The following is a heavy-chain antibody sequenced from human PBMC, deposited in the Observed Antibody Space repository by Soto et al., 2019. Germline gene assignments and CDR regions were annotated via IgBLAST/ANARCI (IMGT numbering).Heavy chain of an antibody. V-gene: IGHV3-15*01. Sequence: GGSLRLSCAASGFNFNDAWMSWVRQAPGKGLEWVGRIKSKNVGGTTDYAAPVKGRFTISRDNAKNSLYLQMTSLRAEDTAVYYCAGGNALDVWGQGTTVTVSS. CDR1: GFNFNDAW. J-gene: IGHJ6*02. CDR3: AGGNALDV. CDR2: IKSKNVGGTT. D-gene: IGHD1-26*01.